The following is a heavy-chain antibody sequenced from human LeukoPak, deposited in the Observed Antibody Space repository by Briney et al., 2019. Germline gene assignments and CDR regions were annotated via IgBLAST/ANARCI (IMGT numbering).Heavy chain of an antibody. Sequence: GGSLRLSCAASGFIFSSYWMSWVRQAPGKGLEWVAVISYDGSNKYYADSVKGRFTISRENSKNTLYLQMNSLRAEDTAVYYCAKSYYDSSGYRGDFENWGQGTLVTVSS. V-gene: IGHV3-30*18. CDR1: GFIFSSYW. D-gene: IGHD3-22*01. J-gene: IGHJ4*02. CDR2: ISYDGSNK. CDR3: AKSYYDSSGYRGDFEN.